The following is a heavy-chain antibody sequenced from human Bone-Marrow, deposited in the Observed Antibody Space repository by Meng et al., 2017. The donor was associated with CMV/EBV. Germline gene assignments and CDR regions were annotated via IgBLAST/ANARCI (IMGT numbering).Heavy chain of an antibody. D-gene: IGHD3-10*01. CDR1: GFTVSSNY. CDR2: IYSGGST. V-gene: IGHV3-53*01. CDR3: AKDFGGSGTAIDD. J-gene: IGHJ4*02. Sequence: GGSLRLSCAASGFTVSSNYMSWVRQAPGKGLEWVSVIYSGGSTYYADSVKGRFTISRDNSKNTLYLQMNSLRVEDTAIYYCAKDFGGSGTAIDDWGQGTLVTVSS.